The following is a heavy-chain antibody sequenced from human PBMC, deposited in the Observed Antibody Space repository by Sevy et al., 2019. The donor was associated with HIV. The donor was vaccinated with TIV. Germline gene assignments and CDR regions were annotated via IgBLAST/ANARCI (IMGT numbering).Heavy chain of an antibody. CDR1: GYTFTSYG. CDR3: ARDLYGGYGGNDY. J-gene: IGHJ4*02. CDR2: VSANNGKT. D-gene: IGHD5-12*01. V-gene: IGHV1-18*01. Sequence: ASVKVSCKASGYTFTSYGVSWVRQAPGLGLEWMGWVSANNGKTNYAQDLQGRVTMTTDTSTSTVYMELRSLRSDDTAVYYCARDLYGGYGGNDYWGQGTLVTVSS.